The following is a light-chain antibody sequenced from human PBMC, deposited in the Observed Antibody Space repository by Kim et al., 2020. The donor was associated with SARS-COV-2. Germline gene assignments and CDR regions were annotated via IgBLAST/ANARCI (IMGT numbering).Light chain of an antibody. V-gene: IGKV1-12*01. Sequence: SASVGDRVTITCRASLGIASRLAWYQQKPGRAPTLLIYNANSLQTGVPSRFSGSGSGTDFTLTINSLQPEDFATYYCQQANNFPYTFGQGTKLEIK. CDR2: NAN. CDR3: QQANNFPYT. J-gene: IGKJ2*01. CDR1: LGIASR.